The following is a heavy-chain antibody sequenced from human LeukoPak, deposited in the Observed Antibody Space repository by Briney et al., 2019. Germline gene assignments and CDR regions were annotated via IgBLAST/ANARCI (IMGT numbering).Heavy chain of an antibody. CDR2: IYHSGST. Sequence: SQTLSLTCAVSGGSISSGGYSWSWIRQPPGKGLEWIGYIYHSGSTYYNPSLKSRVTISVDRSKNQFSLKLSSVTAADTAVYYCARSRVVPAAYFDYWGQGTLVTVSS. V-gene: IGHV4-30-2*01. CDR1: GGSISSGGYS. J-gene: IGHJ4*02. CDR3: ARSRVVPAAYFDY. D-gene: IGHD2-2*01.